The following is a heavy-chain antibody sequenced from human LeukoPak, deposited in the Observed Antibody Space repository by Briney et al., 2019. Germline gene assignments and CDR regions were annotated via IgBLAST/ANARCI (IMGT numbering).Heavy chain of an antibody. CDR1: GYSFTSYW. V-gene: IGHV5-51*01. CDR2: IYPGDSDT. J-gene: IGHJ4*02. D-gene: IGHD6-13*01. Sequence: GESLKISCKGSGYSFTSYWIGWVRQMAGKSLEWMGIIYPGDSDTRYSPAFQGPVTISAAKSISTAYLQWSSLKASDPAMYYCARIWYSSSWYLADYWGQGTLVTVSS. CDR3: ARIWYSSSWYLADY.